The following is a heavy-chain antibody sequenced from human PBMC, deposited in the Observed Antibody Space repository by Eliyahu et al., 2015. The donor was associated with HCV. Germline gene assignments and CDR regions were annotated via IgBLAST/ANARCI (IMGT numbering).Heavy chain of an antibody. V-gene: IGHV1-46*01. CDR3: ARDASPEVGAGLIDYYYYGMDV. CDR1: GYTFTSYY. J-gene: IGHJ6*02. D-gene: IGHD1-26*01. Sequence: QVQLVQSGAEVKKPGASVKVSCKASGYTFTSYYMHWVRQAPGQGLEWMGIINPSGGSTSYAQKFQGRVTMTRDTSTSTVYMELSSLRSEDTAVYYCARDASPEVGAGLIDYYYYGMDVWGQGTTVTVSS. CDR2: INPSGGST.